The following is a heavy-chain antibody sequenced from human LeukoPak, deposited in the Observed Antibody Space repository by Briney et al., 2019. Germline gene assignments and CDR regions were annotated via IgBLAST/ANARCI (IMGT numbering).Heavy chain of an antibody. J-gene: IGHJ4*01. Sequence: SETLSLTCTVSGGSISGYYWRWIRQPPGKGLELIGYIYSTGITYYNPSLTSRVTISVDTSKNQFSLKLSSVTAADTAVYYCARFIGSSGYYDYWGHGTLVTVPS. CDR1: GGSISGYY. CDR2: IYSTGIT. V-gene: IGHV4-59*01. D-gene: IGHD3-22*01. CDR3: ARFIGSSGYYDY.